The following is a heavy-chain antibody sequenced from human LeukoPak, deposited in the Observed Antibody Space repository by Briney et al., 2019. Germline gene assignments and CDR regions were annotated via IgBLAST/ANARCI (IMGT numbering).Heavy chain of an antibody. CDR2: INPGDSDT. V-gene: IGHV5-51*01. CDR3: TRYQVPPGRDYFDY. Sequence: GESLKISCKGSGYSFASYWIGWVRQMPGKGLEWMGNINPGDSDTGYSPSFQGQVTMTVDKAINTAYLHWIILKASDTAMYYCTRYQVPPGRDYFDYWGQGTLVTVSS. J-gene: IGHJ4*02. CDR1: GYSFASYW. D-gene: IGHD2-2*01.